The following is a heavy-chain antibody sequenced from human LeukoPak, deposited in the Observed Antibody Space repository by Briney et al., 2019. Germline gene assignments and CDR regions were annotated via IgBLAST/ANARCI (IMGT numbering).Heavy chain of an antibody. CDR1: GFTFSSYS. V-gene: IGHV3-21*01. D-gene: IGHD4-17*01. CDR2: ISSSSSYI. CDR3: ARVDGDYLRRFDY. J-gene: IGHJ4*02. Sequence: GGSLRLSCAASGFTFSSYSMSWVRQAPGKGLEWVSSISSSSSYIYYADSVKGRFTISRDNAKNSLYLQMNSLRAEDTAVYYCARVDGDYLRRFDYWGQGTLVTVSS.